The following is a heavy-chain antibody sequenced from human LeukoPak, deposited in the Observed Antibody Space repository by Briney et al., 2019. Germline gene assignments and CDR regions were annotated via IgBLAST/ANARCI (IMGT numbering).Heavy chain of an antibody. CDR3: ARVGVEATATFDL. V-gene: IGHV1-2*02. J-gene: IGHJ4*02. Sequence: ASVKVSCKASGYTFIGYYIHWVRQAPGQGLEWMGWINANSGGTNYAQKFQGRVTMTRDTSISTAYMELSSLRSDDTAVYFCARVGVEATATFDLWGQGTLVTVSS. CDR2: INANSGGT. D-gene: IGHD1-26*01. CDR1: GYTFIGYY.